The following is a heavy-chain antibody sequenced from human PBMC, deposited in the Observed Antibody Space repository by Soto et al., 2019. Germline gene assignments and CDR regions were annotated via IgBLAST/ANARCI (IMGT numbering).Heavy chain of an antibody. CDR3: ATVPWGDYYYYYGMDV. D-gene: IGHD3-16*01. CDR2: IIPILGIA. CDR1: GGTFSSYT. Sequence: QVQLVQSGAEVKKPGSSVKVSCKASGGTFSSYTISWVRQAPGQGLEWMGRIIPILGIANYAQKFQGRVTITXXKXTXXAYMELSSLRSEDTAVYYCATVPWGDYYYYYGMDVWGQGTTVTVSS. V-gene: IGHV1-69*02. J-gene: IGHJ6*02.